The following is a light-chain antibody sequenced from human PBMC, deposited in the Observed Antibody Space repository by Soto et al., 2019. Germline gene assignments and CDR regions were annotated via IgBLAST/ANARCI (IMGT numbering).Light chain of an antibody. Sequence: EIVLTQSPATLSLSPGERATLSCRASQTVSNYLAWYQQKPGQAPRLLIYGASNRATGVPARFSGSGSGTDFTLSITSLEPEDFAVYYCQQRSHWPPIFPFGPGTKVDVK. CDR1: QTVSNY. V-gene: IGKV3-11*01. CDR3: QQRSHWPPIFP. CDR2: GAS. J-gene: IGKJ3*01.